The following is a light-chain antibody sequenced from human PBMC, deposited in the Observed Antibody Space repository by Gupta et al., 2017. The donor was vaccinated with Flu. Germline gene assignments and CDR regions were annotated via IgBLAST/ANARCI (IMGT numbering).Light chain of an antibody. J-gene: IGLJ1*01. V-gene: IGLV2-14*01. CDR1: HSDLGTYDY. Sequence: QSALTQPASVSGSRGQSITTSCTGSHSDLGTYDYVSWYQQHPGKAPKLIIFEVTNRPSGVSSRFSGSKSGNTASLTISGLQAEDEADYYCSSYTNIDTPYVFGTGTKVTVL. CDR2: EVT. CDR3: SSYTNIDTPYV.